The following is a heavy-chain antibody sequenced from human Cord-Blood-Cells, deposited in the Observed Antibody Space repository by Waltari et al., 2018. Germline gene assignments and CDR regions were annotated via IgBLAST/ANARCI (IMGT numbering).Heavy chain of an antibody. D-gene: IGHD3-3*01. Sequence: QVQLVESGGVLVKPGGSLRLSCAASGFTFSDYYMSWIRQAPGKGLEWVSYISSSVSTIYYADSVKGRFTISRDNAKNSLYLQMNSLRAEDTAVYYCARSPALDFWSGLGITYWGQGTLVTVSS. CDR2: ISSSVSTI. J-gene: IGHJ4*02. V-gene: IGHV3-11*01. CDR1: GFTFSDYY. CDR3: ARSPALDFWSGLGITY.